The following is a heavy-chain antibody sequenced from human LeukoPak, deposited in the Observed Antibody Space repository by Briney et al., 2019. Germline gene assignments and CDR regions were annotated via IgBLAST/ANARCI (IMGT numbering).Heavy chain of an antibody. J-gene: IGHJ5*02. Sequence: ASVKVSCKASGYTFTSYDINWVRQATGQGLEWMGWMNPNSGNTGYAQKFQGRATMTRNTSISAAYMELSSLRSEDTAVYYCARAPYSSGWYYPGNWFDPWGQGTLVTVSS. CDR2: MNPNSGNT. CDR1: GYTFTSYD. D-gene: IGHD6-19*01. CDR3: ARAPYSSGWYYPGNWFDP. V-gene: IGHV1-8*01.